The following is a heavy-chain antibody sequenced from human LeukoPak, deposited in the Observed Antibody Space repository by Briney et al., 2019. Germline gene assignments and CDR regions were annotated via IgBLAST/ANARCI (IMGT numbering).Heavy chain of an antibody. CDR1: GYTFTGYY. J-gene: IGHJ6*03. CDR2: INPNSGGT. V-gene: IGHV1-2*02. CDR3: ARTTEGYAGGPGYSYYYYMDV. D-gene: IGHD5-12*01. Sequence: ASVKVSCKASGYTFTGYYMHWVRQAPGQGLEWMGWINPNSGGTNYAQKFQGRVTMTRDTSISTAYMELSRLRSDDTAVYYCARTTEGYAGGPGYSYYYYMDVWGKGTTVTISS.